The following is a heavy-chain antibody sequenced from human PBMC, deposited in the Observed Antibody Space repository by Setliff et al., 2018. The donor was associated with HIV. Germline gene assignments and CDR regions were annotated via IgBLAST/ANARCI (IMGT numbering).Heavy chain of an antibody. V-gene: IGHV4-61*09. CDR3: ARVRGRYYYHYAMDV. CDR2: ISTTGST. Sequence: PSETLSLTCTVSGVSISSGSYFWIWIRQPAGKGLEWIGHISTTGSTNYNPSLKSRVIMSVDTTRNQFSLKLSSVTAADTAGYYCARVRGRYYYHYAMDVWGQGTTVTVSS. CDR1: GVSISSGSYF. J-gene: IGHJ6*02. D-gene: IGHD3-10*01.